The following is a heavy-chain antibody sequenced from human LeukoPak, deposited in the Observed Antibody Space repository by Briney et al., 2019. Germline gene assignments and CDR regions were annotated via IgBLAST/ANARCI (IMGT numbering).Heavy chain of an antibody. Sequence: SQTLSLTCAVSGDSFSSNSTAWDWLRQSPSRGLEWLSRTNNRSTTYKGYAVVVKSLITINRHTSKNQLSLQLNSVTPGDTAVYYCARDLNGYNWEYFDYGGQGTLVAVS. CDR2: TNNRSTTYK. J-gene: IGHJ4*02. D-gene: IGHD5-24*01. CDR3: ARDLNGYNWEYFDY. V-gene: IGHV6-1*01. CDR1: GDSFSSNSTA.